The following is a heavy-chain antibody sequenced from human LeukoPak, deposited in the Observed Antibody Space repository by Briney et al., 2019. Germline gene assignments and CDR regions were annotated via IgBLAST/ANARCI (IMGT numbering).Heavy chain of an antibody. D-gene: IGHD3-10*01. CDR3: ARHRFSQNGDHLDY. J-gene: IGHJ4*02. V-gene: IGHV4-39*01. Sequence: PSETLSLTCTVSGGSISSSSYYWGWIRQPPGKGLECIGSIYYSGSTYYNPSLKSRVTISVDTSKNQFSLKLSSVTDADTAVYYCARHRFSQNGDHLDYWGQGTLVTVSS. CDR2: IYYSGST. CDR1: GGSISSSSYY.